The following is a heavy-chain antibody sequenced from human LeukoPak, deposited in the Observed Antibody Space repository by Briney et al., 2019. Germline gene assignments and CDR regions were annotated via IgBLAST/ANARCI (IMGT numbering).Heavy chain of an antibody. J-gene: IGHJ3*02. Sequence: ASVTVSCKASGYTFTSYGISWVRQAPGQGLEWMGWISAYNGNTNYAQKLQGRVTMTTDTSTSTAYMELRSRRSDDTAVYYCARESLGPDYYDSKKTVGDAFDIWGQGTMVTVSS. CDR1: GYTFTSYG. CDR3: ARESLGPDYYDSKKTVGDAFDI. D-gene: IGHD3-22*01. CDR2: ISAYNGNT. V-gene: IGHV1-18*01.